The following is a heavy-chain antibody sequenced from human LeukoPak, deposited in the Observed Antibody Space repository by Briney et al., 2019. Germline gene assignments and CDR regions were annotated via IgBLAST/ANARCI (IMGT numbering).Heavy chain of an antibody. J-gene: IGHJ4*02. CDR1: GFTVSSNY. Sequence: GGSLRLSCAASGFTVSSNYMSWVRQAPGKGLEWVGRIKRKTDGGTTDYAAPVKGRFTISRDDSKNTLYLQMNTLKTEDTAVYYCTTDTSSGYENGWGQGTLVTVSS. V-gene: IGHV3-15*01. D-gene: IGHD5-12*01. CDR3: TTDTSSGYENG. CDR2: IKRKTDGGTT.